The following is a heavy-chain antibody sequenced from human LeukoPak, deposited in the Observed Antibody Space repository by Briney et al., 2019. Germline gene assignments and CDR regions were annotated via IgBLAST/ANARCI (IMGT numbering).Heavy chain of an antibody. D-gene: IGHD3-16*01. J-gene: IGHJ3*02. V-gene: IGHV3-74*01. CDR1: GFTFSHYW. CDR2: INSDGSST. Sequence: GESLRLSCAASGFTFSHYWMQWVRQAPGKGLVWVSRINSDGSSTTYADSVKGRFTISRDNAKNTLYLQMNSLRAEDTAEYYCARVWGSDAFDIWGQGTMVTVSS. CDR3: ARVWGSDAFDI.